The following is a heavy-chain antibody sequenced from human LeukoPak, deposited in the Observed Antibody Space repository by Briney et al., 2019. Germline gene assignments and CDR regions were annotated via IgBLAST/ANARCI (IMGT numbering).Heavy chain of an antibody. CDR2: TYYRSKWYN. V-gene: IGHV6-1*01. D-gene: IGHD2-2*01. J-gene: IGHJ5*02. Sequence: SQTLSLTCAISGDSVSSNSASWNWIRQSPSRGLEWLGRTYYRSKWYNDYAVSVKSRITINPDTSKNQFSLQLNSATPEDTAVYYCAYSSTGKNWFDPWGQGTLVTVSS. CDR3: AYSSTGKNWFDP. CDR1: GDSVSSNSAS.